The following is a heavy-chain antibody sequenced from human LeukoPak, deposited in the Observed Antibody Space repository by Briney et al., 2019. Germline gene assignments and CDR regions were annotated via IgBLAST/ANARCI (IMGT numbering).Heavy chain of an antibody. Sequence: GESLKISCKGSGYSFTSSWIGGVRQMPGKGLEWMWIIYPRDSDTRYSPSFQGQVTISADKSISTAYLQWSSLHASDTAMYYCARSSSRGTTGGDYFDYWDQGTLVTVSS. CDR3: ARSSSRGTTGGDYFDY. J-gene: IGHJ4*02. D-gene: IGHD1-7*01. V-gene: IGHV5-51*01. CDR1: GYSFTSSW. CDR2: IYPRDSDT.